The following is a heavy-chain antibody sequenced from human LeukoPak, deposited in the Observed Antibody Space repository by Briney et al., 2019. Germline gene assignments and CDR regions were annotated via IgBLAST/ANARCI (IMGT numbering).Heavy chain of an antibody. J-gene: IGHJ4*02. D-gene: IGHD1-14*01. V-gene: IGHV4-38-2*02. CDR2: ISHSGTT. CDR3: ARERHNRISDRESYFDY. CDR1: GSSIRSDYY. Sequence: PSEPLSLTCTVSGSSIRSDYYWGWIRQAPGKRLEWIASISHSGTTYYNPSLKSRVIISVDTSKNEFSLRLGSVTAADTAVFYCARERHNRISDRESYFDYWGQGTLVTVSS.